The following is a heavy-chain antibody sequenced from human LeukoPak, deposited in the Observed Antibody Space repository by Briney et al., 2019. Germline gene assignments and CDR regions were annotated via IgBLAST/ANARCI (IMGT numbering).Heavy chain of an antibody. J-gene: IGHJ3*02. Sequence: SETLSLTCTVSGGSISSYYWSWIRQPLGKGLQWIGYIYYSGSTNYNPSLKSRVTMSVDTSKNQFSLKLSSVTAADTAVYYCARVPAGVIGMKDAFDIWGQGTMVTVSS. D-gene: IGHD3-16*02. V-gene: IGHV4-59*01. CDR3: ARVPAGVIGMKDAFDI. CDR2: IYYSGST. CDR1: GGSISSYY.